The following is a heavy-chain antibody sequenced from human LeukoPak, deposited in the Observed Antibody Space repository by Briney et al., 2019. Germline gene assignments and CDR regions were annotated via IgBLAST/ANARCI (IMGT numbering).Heavy chain of an antibody. CDR3: ARGYGSGASGNY. CDR2: MNPNSGNT. V-gene: IGHV1-8*01. D-gene: IGHD3-10*01. J-gene: IGHJ4*02. CDR1: GYTFTSYD. Sequence: APVKVSCKASGYTFTSYDINWVRQATGQGLEWMGWMNPNSGNTGYAQRFQGRVTMTRNTSISTAYMELSSLRSEDTAVYYCARGYGSGASGNYWGQGTLVTVSS.